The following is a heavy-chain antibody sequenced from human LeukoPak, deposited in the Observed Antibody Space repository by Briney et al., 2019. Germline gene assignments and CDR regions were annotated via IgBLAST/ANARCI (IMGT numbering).Heavy chain of an antibody. D-gene: IGHD2-2*01. V-gene: IGHV4-61*02. CDR2: IYTSGST. Sequence: SETLSLTCTVSGGSISSGSYYWSWIRQPAGKGLEWIGRIYTSGSTNYNPSLKSRVTISVDTSKNQFSLKLSSVTAADTAVYYCARGGQEDIVVVPAAYFDPWGQGTLVTVSS. J-gene: IGHJ5*02. CDR3: ARGGQEDIVVVPAAYFDP. CDR1: GGSISSGSYY.